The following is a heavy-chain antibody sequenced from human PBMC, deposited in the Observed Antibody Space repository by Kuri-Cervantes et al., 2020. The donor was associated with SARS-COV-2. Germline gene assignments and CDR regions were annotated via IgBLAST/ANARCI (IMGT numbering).Heavy chain of an antibody. Sequence: GSLRLTCTVSGGSISNYYWSWIRRPPRKGLELIGNIYSTGRTNSNPSLKSRATILVYTSQHQFSLKLDSMTAADTAVYYCARRRIAVAGPNFFDYWGQGTLVTVSS. CDR1: GGSISNYY. J-gene: IGHJ4*02. CDR3: ARRRIAVAGPNFFDY. D-gene: IGHD6-19*01. CDR2: IYSTGRT. V-gene: IGHV4-59*08.